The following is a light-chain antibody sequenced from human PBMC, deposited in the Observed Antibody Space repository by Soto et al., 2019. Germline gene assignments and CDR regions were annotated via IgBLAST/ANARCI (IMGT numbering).Light chain of an antibody. CDR1: QSISSY. CDR3: QQSYSTLPYT. CDR2: AAS. J-gene: IGKJ2*01. V-gene: IGKV1-39*01. Sequence: DIQMTQSPSSLSASVGDRVTITCRASQSISSYLNWYQQKPGKAPKLLIYAASSLQSGVPSRFSGSGSGTDLTLTISSLQPEDFATYYCQQSYSTLPYTFGQGTKLEIK.